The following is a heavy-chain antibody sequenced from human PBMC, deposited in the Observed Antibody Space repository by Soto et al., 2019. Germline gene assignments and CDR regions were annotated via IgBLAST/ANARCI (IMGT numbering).Heavy chain of an antibody. V-gene: IGHV1-69*13. CDR3: TRTRTRGDWYFDL. D-gene: IGHD1-1*01. Sequence: SVKVSCKASGGTFSSYAISWVRQAPGQGLEWMGGIIPIFGTANYAQKFQGRVTITADESTSTAYMELSSLRSEDTAVYYCTRTRTRGDWYFDLWGRGTLVTVSS. CDR2: IIPIFGTA. CDR1: GGTFSSYA. J-gene: IGHJ2*01.